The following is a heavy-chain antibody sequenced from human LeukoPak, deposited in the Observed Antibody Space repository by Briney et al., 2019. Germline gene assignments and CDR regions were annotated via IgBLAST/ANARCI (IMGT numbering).Heavy chain of an antibody. V-gene: IGHV3-9*01. D-gene: IGHD4-17*01. Sequence: GGSLRLSCAASGFTFDDYAMHWVRQAPGKGLEWVSGISWNSGSIGYADSVKGRFTISRDNAKNSLYLQMNSLRAEGTALYYCAKGKMDYGDSSGYYYYGMDVWGQGTTVTVSS. CDR2: ISWNSGSI. CDR3: AKGKMDYGDSSGYYYYGMDV. J-gene: IGHJ6*02. CDR1: GFTFDDYA.